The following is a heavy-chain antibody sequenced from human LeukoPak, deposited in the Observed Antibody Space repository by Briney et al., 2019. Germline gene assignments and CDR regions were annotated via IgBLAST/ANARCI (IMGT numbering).Heavy chain of an antibody. J-gene: IGHJ4*02. Sequence: SETLSLTCTVSGYSISSGYYWGWIRQPPGKGLEWIGSIYHSGSTYYNPSLKSRVTISVDTSKNQFSLQLSSVTAADTAVYYCARSSGGDTTFDYWGQGTLVTVSS. CDR1: GYSISSGYY. D-gene: IGHD4-17*01. V-gene: IGHV4-38-2*02. CDR2: IYHSGST. CDR3: ARSSGGDTTFDY.